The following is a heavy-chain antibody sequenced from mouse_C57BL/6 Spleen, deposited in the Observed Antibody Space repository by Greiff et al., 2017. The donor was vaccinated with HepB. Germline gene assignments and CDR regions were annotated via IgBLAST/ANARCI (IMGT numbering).Heavy chain of an antibody. D-gene: IGHD2-4*01. CDR3: AIEAIYYDYDVRYFDV. CDR2: ISDGGRYT. V-gene: IGHV5-4*01. CDR1: GFTFSSYA. J-gene: IGHJ1*03. Sequence: EVKLVESGGGLVKPGGSLKLSCAASGFTFSSYAMAWVRQTPEKRLEWVATISDGGRYTYYPDNVKGRFTISRDNAKNNLYLPMSQLKSEDTAMYYCAIEAIYYDYDVRYFDVWGTGTTVTVSS.